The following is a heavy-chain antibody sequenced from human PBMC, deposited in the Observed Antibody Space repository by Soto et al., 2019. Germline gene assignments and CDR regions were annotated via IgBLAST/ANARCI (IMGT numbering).Heavy chain of an antibody. Sequence: PGGSLRLSCAASGFTFSYYGMHWVRQAPGKGLEWVAIIWYDESNKYYADSVTGRFTISRDNSNNMVYLQMNSLRAEDTAVYYCEKGGYNAAMDVWGQGTTGTVS. V-gene: IGHV3-30*02. CDR3: EKGGYNAAMDV. CDR2: IWYDESNK. J-gene: IGHJ6*02. CDR1: GFTFSYYG. D-gene: IGHD1-1*01.